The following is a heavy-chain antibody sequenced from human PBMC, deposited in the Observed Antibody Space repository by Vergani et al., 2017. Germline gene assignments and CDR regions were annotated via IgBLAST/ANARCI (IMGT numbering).Heavy chain of an antibody. D-gene: IGHD2/OR15-2a*01. CDR2: ISGHGDRT. Sequence: EVHLLESGGGQVEAGGSLRLSCVASGFTFSNSAMSWVRQTSGKGLEWVSAISGHGDRTYYADSVKGRFTISRDNSKNTVYLQMNSLKAEDRATYYCAREERSNTSPFVGDWGQGTVITV. J-gene: IGHJ4*02. CDR3: AREERSNTSPFVGD. CDR1: GFTFSNSA. V-gene: IGHV3-23*01.